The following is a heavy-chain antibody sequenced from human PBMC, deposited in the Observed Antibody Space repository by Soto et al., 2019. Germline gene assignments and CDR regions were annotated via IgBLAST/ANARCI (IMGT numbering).Heavy chain of an antibody. Sequence: QLQLQESGSGLVKPSQTLSLTCAVSGGSISRGGYSWSWIRQPPGKGLEGVGYIYHSGSIYYNPSLKSRVTISVDRSKNQFSLKLSSVSAADTALYYCARVPDYWGQGTLVTVSS. CDR1: GGSISRGGYS. V-gene: IGHV4-30-2*01. J-gene: IGHJ4*02. CDR3: ARVPDY. CDR2: IYHSGSI.